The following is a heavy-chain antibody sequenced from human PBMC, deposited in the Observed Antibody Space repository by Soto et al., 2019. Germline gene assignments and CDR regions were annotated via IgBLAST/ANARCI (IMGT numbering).Heavy chain of an antibody. D-gene: IGHD3-10*01. J-gene: IGHJ4*02. CDR1: GGSFSGYY. V-gene: IGHV4-34*01. Sequence: QVQLQQWGAGLLKPSETLSLTCAVYGGSFSGYYWGWIRQPPGKGLEWIGEINRGGRTTYNPSLNSRCTISVDTSKNQFSLKLSSVSAADTAVYYCARGYGSGSYYTGNWGPGTLVTVSS. CDR3: ARGYGSGSYYTGN. CDR2: INRGGRT.